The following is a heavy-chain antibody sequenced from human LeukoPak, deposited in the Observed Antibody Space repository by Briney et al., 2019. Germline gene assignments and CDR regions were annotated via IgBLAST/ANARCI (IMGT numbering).Heavy chain of an antibody. CDR2: INPSGGST. V-gene: IGHV1-46*01. Sequence: ASVKVSCKASGYTFTNYYLHWVRQAPGQGLEWMGVINPSGGSTSYAQKFQGRVTMTRDTSTSTVYMELSSLRSEDTAVYSCARGRDYGGSRDAFDVWGQGTMVTVSS. CDR3: ARGRDYGGSRDAFDV. D-gene: IGHD4-23*01. CDR1: GYTFTNYY. J-gene: IGHJ3*01.